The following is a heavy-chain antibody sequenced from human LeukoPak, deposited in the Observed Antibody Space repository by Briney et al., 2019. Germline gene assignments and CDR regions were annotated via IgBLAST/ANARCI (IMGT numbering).Heavy chain of an antibody. J-gene: IGHJ3*02. D-gene: IGHD6-19*01. Sequence: SVRLSCKASGYTFTGYYMHWVRRAPGQGLEWMGWINPNSGGTNYAQKFQGRVNMTRDTSISTAYMELSRLRSDDTAVYYCARVLSSGWYYDAFDIWGQGAIVSASS. CDR2: INPNSGGT. V-gene: IGHV1-2*02. CDR1: GYTFTGYY. CDR3: ARVLSSGWYYDAFDI.